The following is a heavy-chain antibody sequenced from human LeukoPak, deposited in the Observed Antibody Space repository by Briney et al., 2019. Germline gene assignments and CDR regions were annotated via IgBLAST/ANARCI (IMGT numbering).Heavy chain of an antibody. CDR1: GGSISSYY. CDR2: IYTSGST. J-gene: IGHJ3*02. CDR3: AISPGWELRGGAAFDI. V-gene: IGHV4-4*07. Sequence: SETLSLTCTVSGGSISSYYWSWIRQPAGKGLEWIGRIYTSGSTNYNPSLKSRVTMSVDTSKNQFSLKLSSVTAADPAVYYCAISPGWELRGGAAFDIWGQGTMVTVSS. D-gene: IGHD1-26*01.